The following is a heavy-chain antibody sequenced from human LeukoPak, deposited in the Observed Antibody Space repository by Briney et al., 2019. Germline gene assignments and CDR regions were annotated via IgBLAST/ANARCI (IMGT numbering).Heavy chain of an antibody. CDR3: ARGAAGSPGDFDY. CDR2: ISSSSSTI. D-gene: IGHD6-13*01. V-gene: IGHV3-48*04. CDR1: GFTFSSYS. J-gene: IGHJ4*02. Sequence: GGSLRLSCAASGFTFSSYSMNWVRQAPGKGLEWVSYISSSSSTIYYADSVKGRFTISRDNAKNSLYLQMSSLRAEDTAVYYCARGAAGSPGDFDYWGQGTLVTVSS.